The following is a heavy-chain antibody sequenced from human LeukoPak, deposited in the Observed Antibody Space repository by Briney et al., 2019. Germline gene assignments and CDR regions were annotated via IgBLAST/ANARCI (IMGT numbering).Heavy chain of an antibody. CDR3: AREIDSNWFDP. CDR1: GGSISSSNW. Sequence: SGTLSLTCAVSGGSISSSNWWSWVRQPPGKGLEWIGEIYHSGSTNYSPSLKSRVTISVDKFKNQFSLNLSSVTAADTAVYYCAREIDSNWFDPWGQGTLVTVSS. CDR2: IYHSGST. V-gene: IGHV4-4*02. J-gene: IGHJ5*02. D-gene: IGHD3-3*01.